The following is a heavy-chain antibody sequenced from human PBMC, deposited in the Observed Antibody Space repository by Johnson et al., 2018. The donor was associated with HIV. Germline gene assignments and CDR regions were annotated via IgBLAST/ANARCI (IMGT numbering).Heavy chain of an antibody. CDR3: ARDSRYNNYGGGSVGAFDI. J-gene: IGHJ3*02. Sequence: QVQLVESGGGVVQPGRSLRLSCVASGFTFSSYGMHWVRQAPGKGLEWVALVSYDGSKKYYPDSVKGRFTISRDNSKNTLYLQMDSLRAEDTAVYYCARDSRYNNYGGGSVGAFDIWGQGTMVTVSS. D-gene: IGHD4-11*01. V-gene: IGHV3-30*03. CDR2: VSYDGSKK. CDR1: GFTFSSYG.